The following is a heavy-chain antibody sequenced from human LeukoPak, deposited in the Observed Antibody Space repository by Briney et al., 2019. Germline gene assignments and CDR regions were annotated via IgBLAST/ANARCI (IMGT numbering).Heavy chain of an antibody. V-gene: IGHV3-9*01. CDR3: ARPGGIVGATTDYFDY. CDR1: GFTYDDYA. CDR2: ISWNSGSI. Sequence: GRSLRLSCAASGFTYDDYAMHWVLQAPGKVLEWVSGISWNSGSIGYADSVKGRFIISRDNAKNSLYLQMNSLRAEDTALYYCARPGGIVGATTDYFDYWGQGTLVTVSS. J-gene: IGHJ4*02. D-gene: IGHD1-26*01.